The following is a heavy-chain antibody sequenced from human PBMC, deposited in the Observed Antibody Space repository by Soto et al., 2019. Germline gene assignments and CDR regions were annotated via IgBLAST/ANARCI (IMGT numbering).Heavy chain of an antibody. CDR2: IKHSGSN. Sequence: SETLCLTCAVYDGSFTGFHWAWIRRPPGKGLEWIGEIKHSGSNNYNPSLTRRVTISVDTSKNQFSLKLNSVTAADTAVYYCARGVPFGHYSMDVWGQGTTVTVSS. CDR1: DGSFTGFH. V-gene: IGHV4-34*01. J-gene: IGHJ6*02. D-gene: IGHD3-3*01. CDR3: ARGVPFGHYSMDV.